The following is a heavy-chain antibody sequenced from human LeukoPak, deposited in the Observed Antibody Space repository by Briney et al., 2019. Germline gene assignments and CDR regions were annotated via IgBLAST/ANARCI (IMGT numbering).Heavy chain of an antibody. CDR2: VTRQGSTT. CDR3: AKERDGHKDGFDY. Sequence: GGSLRLSCAASGFTFSSYSMNWVRQAPGKGLEWVSFVTRQGSTTNYADSVRGRFTISRDNSKNSLFLQMNTLKTEDTALYYCAKERDGHKDGFDYWGQGTLVTVSS. V-gene: IGHV3-43*01. D-gene: IGHD5-24*01. J-gene: IGHJ4*02. CDR1: GFTFSSYS.